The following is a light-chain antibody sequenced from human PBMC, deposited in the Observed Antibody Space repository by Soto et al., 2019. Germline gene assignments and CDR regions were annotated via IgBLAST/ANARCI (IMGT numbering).Light chain of an antibody. CDR2: EGN. J-gene: IGLJ1*01. CDR1: SSDVGTYNL. CDR3: CLYVGSGIFYV. V-gene: IGLV2-23*03. Sequence: QSALTQPASVSGSPGQSITISCTGASSDVGTYNLVSWYQHHPGKAPKLMIYEGNKRPSGISNRFSGSKSGDTASLTISGLQAEDEADYYCCLYVGSGIFYVFGTGTKLTVL.